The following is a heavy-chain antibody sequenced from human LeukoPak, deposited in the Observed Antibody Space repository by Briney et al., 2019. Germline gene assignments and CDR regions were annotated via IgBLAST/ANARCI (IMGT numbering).Heavy chain of an antibody. D-gene: IGHD3-3*01. CDR3: ARGRLYDFWSGYYPTFDY. Sequence: PSETLSLTCAVYGGSFSGYYWSWIRQPPGKGLEWIGEINHSGSTNYNPSLKSRVTISVDTSKNQFSLKLSSVTAADTAVYYCARGRLYDFWSGYYPTFDYWGQGTLVTVSS. CDR2: INHSGST. J-gene: IGHJ4*02. CDR1: GGSFSGYY. V-gene: IGHV4-34*01.